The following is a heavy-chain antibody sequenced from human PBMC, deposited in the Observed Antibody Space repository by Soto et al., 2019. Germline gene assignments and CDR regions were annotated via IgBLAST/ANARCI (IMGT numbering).Heavy chain of an antibody. D-gene: IGHD3-10*02. J-gene: IGHJ6*02. CDR1: GYTFTAYH. CDR2: INPKFGDT. CDR3: ARNMDYYYGRGSGNGHGV. V-gene: IGHV1-2*02. Sequence: QVRLVQSGAEVKEPGDSVRVSCEASGYTFTAYHIHWVRQAPGQGLEWMGWINPKFGDTGYAQDFRGRVSMSSDMSISTVYMELSRLTPDDTAIYCCARNMDYYYGRGSGNGHGVWGQGTTVTAFS.